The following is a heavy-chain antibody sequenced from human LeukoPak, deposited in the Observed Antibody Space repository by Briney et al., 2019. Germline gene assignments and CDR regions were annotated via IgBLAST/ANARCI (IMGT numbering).Heavy chain of an antibody. D-gene: IGHD1-1*01. Sequence: GGSLRLSCAASGFTFSSYAMSWVRQAPGKGLEWVSAISGSGGSTYYADSVKGRFTISRDNSKNTLYLQMNSLRAEDTAVYYCAKTVNRYNGNEVVESGESWFDPWGRGTLVT. V-gene: IGHV3-23*01. CDR3: AKTVNRYNGNEVVESGESWFDP. J-gene: IGHJ5*02. CDR2: ISGSGGST. CDR1: GFTFSSYA.